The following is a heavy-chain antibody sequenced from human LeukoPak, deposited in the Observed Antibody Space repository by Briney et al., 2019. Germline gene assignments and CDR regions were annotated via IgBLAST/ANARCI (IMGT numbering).Heavy chain of an antibody. D-gene: IGHD4-17*01. Sequence: SETLSLTCTVSGGSVSSGSYYWSWIRQPPGKGLEWIGYIYYSGSTNYNPSLKNRVTISVDTSKNQFSLKLSSVTAADTAVYYCASSTVNYYYYGMDVWGKGTTVTVSS. CDR3: ASSTVNYYYYGMDV. CDR2: IYYSGST. V-gene: IGHV4-61*01. J-gene: IGHJ6*04. CDR1: GGSVSSGSYY.